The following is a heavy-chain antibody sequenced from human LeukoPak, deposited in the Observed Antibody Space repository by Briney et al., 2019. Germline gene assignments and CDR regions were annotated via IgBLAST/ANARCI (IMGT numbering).Heavy chain of an antibody. V-gene: IGHV3-74*01. D-gene: IGHD6-19*01. J-gene: IGHJ4*02. CDR1: GFSFRNYW. CDR2: INTDGTST. CDR3: ARDLWLGDY. Sequence: GGSLILSCVASGFSFRNYWMYWVRQAPGKGLVWVSHINTDGTSTNYADSVKGRFTVSRDNAKKTLYLQMNTLRVEDTAVYYCARDLWLGDYWGQGTLVTVSS.